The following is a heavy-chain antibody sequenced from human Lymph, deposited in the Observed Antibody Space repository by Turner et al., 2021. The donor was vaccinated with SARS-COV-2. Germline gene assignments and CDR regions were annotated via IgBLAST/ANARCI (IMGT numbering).Heavy chain of an antibody. V-gene: IGHV1-69*04. Sequence: QVQLVRSEAEVKKTGASVKVSCAASGGTFSSYDINWVRPAPGQGLEWMGRIIPILGIANYAKKFQGRVKITADKSTSTAYMELSSLRSEDTAVYYCARGRLDSFGGGYYSWFDPWGQGTLVTVSS. CDR2: IIPILGIA. CDR3: ARGRLDSFGGGYYSWFDP. D-gene: IGHD1-26*01. J-gene: IGHJ5*02. CDR1: GGTFSSYD.